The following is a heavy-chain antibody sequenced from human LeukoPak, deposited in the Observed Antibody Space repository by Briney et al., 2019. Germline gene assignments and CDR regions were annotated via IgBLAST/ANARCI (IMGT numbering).Heavy chain of an antibody. Sequence: YPGGSLRLSCAASGFTFSSYGMHWVRQAPGKGLEWVAYIQYDGSNEQYADSVKGRFSISRDSSKNTLYLQMNSLKTEDTAVYYCTTPAVAGTDYWGQGTLVTVSS. J-gene: IGHJ4*02. D-gene: IGHD6-19*01. CDR2: IQYDGSNE. CDR1: GFTFSSYG. CDR3: TTPAVAGTDY. V-gene: IGHV3-30*02.